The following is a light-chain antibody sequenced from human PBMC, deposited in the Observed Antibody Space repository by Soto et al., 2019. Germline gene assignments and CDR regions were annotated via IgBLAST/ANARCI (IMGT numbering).Light chain of an antibody. Sequence: DIQMTQSPSSLSASVGDRVTITCRASQSISHYLNWYQQKPGRAPKLLIYTASALQSGVPSRFSGSGSGTDFTLTISSLQPEDCATYVCLQSNGAPHNFGQGTKLEIK. CDR2: TAS. V-gene: IGKV1-39*01. CDR3: LQSNGAPHN. J-gene: IGKJ2*01. CDR1: QSISHY.